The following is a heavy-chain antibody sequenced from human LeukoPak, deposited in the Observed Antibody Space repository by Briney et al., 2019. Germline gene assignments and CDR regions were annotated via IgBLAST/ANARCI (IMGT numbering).Heavy chain of an antibody. Sequence: SETLSLTCTVSGGSISSSSYYWGWIRQPPGKGLEWIGGIYYSGSTYYNPSLKSRVTISVDTSKNQFSLKLSSVTAADTAVYYCARGDFDAFDIWGQGTMVTVSS. CDR2: IYYSGST. J-gene: IGHJ3*02. CDR3: ARGDFDAFDI. D-gene: IGHD3-3*01. V-gene: IGHV4-39*01. CDR1: GGSISSSSYY.